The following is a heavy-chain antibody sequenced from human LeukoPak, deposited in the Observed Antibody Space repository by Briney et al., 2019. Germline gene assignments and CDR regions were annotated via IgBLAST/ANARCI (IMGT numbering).Heavy chain of an antibody. Sequence: SETLSLTCTVSGGSISGYYWSWIRQPPGKGLEWIGYIYYSGSTNYNPSLKSRVTISVDKSKNQFSLKLSSVTAADTAVYYCARDWALAAAGPYFDYWGQGTLVTVSS. CDR2: IYYSGST. D-gene: IGHD6-13*01. J-gene: IGHJ4*02. CDR3: ARDWALAAAGPYFDY. V-gene: IGHV4-59*12. CDR1: GGSISGYY.